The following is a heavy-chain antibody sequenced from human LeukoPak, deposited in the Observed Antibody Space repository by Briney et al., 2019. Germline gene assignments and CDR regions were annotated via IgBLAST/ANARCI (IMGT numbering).Heavy chain of an antibody. D-gene: IGHD3-22*01. Sequence: ASVKVSCKASGYTFTGYYMHWVRQAPGQGLEWMGWINPKSGGTDYAQKFRGRVTMTRDTSISTAYMELSRLRSDDTAVYYCARGQHYYDSSGYYDYWGQGTLVTVSS. V-gene: IGHV1-2*02. CDR3: ARGQHYYDSSGYYDY. J-gene: IGHJ4*02. CDR1: GYTFTGYY. CDR2: INPKSGGT.